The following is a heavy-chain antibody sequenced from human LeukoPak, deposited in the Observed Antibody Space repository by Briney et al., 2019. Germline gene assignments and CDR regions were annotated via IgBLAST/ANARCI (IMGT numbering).Heavy chain of an antibody. CDR1: GGSISSGGYY. D-gene: IGHD5-12*01. Sequence: KPSETLSLTCTVSGGSISSGGYYWSWIRQHPGKGLEWIGYIYYSGSTYYNPSLKSRVTISVDTSKNQFSLKLSSVTAADTAVYYCARDLATAAGGMDVWGQGTTVTVSS. CDR2: IYYSGST. V-gene: IGHV4-31*03. CDR3: ARDLATAAGGMDV. J-gene: IGHJ6*02.